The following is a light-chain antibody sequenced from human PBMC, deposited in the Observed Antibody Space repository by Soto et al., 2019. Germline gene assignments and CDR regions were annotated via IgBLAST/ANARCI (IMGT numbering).Light chain of an antibody. CDR1: QSISGTY. CDR3: QHYGSSPST. V-gene: IGKV3-20*01. CDR2: SAS. Sequence: DTVLTQSPGTLSLTSGARAPLSCRASQSISGTYLAWYQQKPGQSPRLLIYSASTRAPGIPDRFSGSGSGTDFTLTISRLEPEDFAVYYCQHYGSSPSTFGRGTKVDI. J-gene: IGKJ1*01.